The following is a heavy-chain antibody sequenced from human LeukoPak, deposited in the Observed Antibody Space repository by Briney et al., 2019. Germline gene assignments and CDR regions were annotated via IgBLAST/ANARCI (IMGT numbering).Heavy chain of an antibody. V-gene: IGHV3-21*01. CDR3: AKDSPQDWLVDS. CDR2: ITSRSSYI. CDR1: GFTVSSNY. D-gene: IGHD3-9*01. J-gene: IGHJ4*02. Sequence: GGSLRLSCAASGFTVSSNYMSWVRQAPGKGLEWVSSITSRSSYIYYADSVKGRFTISRDNAKNTLYLQMNSLRAEDTAVYYCAKDSPQDWLVDSWGQGTLVTVSS.